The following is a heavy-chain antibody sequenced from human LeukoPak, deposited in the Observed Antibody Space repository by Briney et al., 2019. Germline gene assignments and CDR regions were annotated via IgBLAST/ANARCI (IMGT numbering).Heavy chain of an antibody. J-gene: IGHJ4*02. CDR2: IYTSGST. Sequence: PSETLSLTCTVSGGSISSGSYYWSWIRQPAGKGLEWIGRIYTSGSTNYNPSLKSRVTISVDTSKNQFSLKLSSVTAADTAVYYCARYYYDSSGYYFPDYWGQGTLVTVSS. D-gene: IGHD3-22*01. V-gene: IGHV4-61*02. CDR1: GGSISSGSYY. CDR3: ARYYYDSSGYYFPDY.